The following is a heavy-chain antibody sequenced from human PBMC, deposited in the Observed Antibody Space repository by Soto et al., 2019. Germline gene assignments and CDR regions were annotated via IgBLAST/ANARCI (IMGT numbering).Heavy chain of an antibody. D-gene: IGHD1-26*01. CDR1: GFSLSTSGVG. V-gene: IGHV2-5*02. CDR3: ANSNRWELRKGAFDS. Sequence: QITLKESGPTMVKPTQTLTLTCTFSGFSLSTSGVGVGWIRQPPGKALEWLALIYWDDDKRYSPSLKSRLTSTKDNSKNQESLTMTNMYPVDTATYYCANSNRWELRKGAFDSWGQGTMVTVSS. J-gene: IGHJ3*02. CDR2: IYWDDDK.